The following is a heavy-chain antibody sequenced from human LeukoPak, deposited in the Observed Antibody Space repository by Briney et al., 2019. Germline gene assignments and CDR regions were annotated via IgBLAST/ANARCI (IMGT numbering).Heavy chain of an antibody. CDR3: TRAASGTYSFDY. CDR1: GYTFTGYY. J-gene: IGHJ4*02. D-gene: IGHD6-13*01. CDR2: INPNSGGT. V-gene: IGHV1-2*02. Sequence: GASVKVSCKASGYTFTGYYMHWVRQAPRQGLEWMGWINPNSGGTNSAQKFQGRATMTRDTSINTAYMELSSLRSDDTAVYYCTRAASGTYSFDYWGQGALVTVSS.